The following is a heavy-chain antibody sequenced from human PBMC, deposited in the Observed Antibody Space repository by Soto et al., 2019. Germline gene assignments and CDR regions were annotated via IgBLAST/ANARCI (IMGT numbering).Heavy chain of an antibody. CDR1: GFTFSSYA. J-gene: IGHJ4*02. V-gene: IGHV3-23*01. CDR3: AKDTRGSYDILTGYFPQAFDY. Sequence: GGSLRLSCAASGFTFSSYAMSWVRQAPGKGLEWVSAISGSGGSTYYADSVKGRFTISRDNSKNTLYLQMNSLRAEDTAVYYCAKDTRGSYDILTGYFPQAFDYWGQGTLVTVSS. D-gene: IGHD3-9*01. CDR2: ISGSGGST.